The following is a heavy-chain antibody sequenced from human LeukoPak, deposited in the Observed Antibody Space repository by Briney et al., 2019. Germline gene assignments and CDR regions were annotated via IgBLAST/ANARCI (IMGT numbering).Heavy chain of an antibody. CDR1: GGSISSYY. CDR3: ARGLDIVATTPRAPYYYYMDV. Sequence: PSETLSLTCTVSGGSISSYYWSWIRQPPGKGLEWIGYIYYSGSTNYNPSLKSRVTISVDTSKNQFSLKLSSVTAADTAVYYCARGLDIVATTPRAPYYYYMDVWGKGTTVTVSS. V-gene: IGHV4-59*01. J-gene: IGHJ6*03. CDR2: IYYSGST. D-gene: IGHD5-12*01.